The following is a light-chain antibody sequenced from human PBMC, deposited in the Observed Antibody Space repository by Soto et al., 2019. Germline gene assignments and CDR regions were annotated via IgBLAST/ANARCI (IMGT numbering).Light chain of an antibody. CDR1: RSDVGGYNY. Sequence: QSALTQPASVSGSPGQSITISCTGTRSDVGGYNYVSWYQQHPGKAPKLMIYDVSNRPSGVSNRFSGSKSGNTASLTISGLQAEDEAEYYCSSYTSSSTYVVFGGGTKVTVL. J-gene: IGLJ2*01. CDR3: SSYTSSSTYVV. V-gene: IGLV2-14*01. CDR2: DVS.